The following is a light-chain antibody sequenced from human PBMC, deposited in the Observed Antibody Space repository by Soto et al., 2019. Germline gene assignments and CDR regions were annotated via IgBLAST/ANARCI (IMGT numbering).Light chain of an antibody. J-gene: IGKJ1*01. V-gene: IGKV3D-7*01. CDR2: DAS. CDR1: QSVSSNY. CDR3: LQDYSYPRT. Sequence: VVLTQSPATLSLSPGDRATLSCMASQSVSSNYLAWYQQKPGQPPRLLIYDASKRATGIPARFSGSGSGADFTLTISSLQPEDSATYYCLQDYSYPRTFGQGTKVDIK.